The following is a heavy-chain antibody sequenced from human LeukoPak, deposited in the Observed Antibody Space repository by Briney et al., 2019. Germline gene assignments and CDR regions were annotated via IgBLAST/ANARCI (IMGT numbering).Heavy chain of an antibody. CDR3: ARELDGIAVAGTGEDY. CDR1: GYTFTGYY. V-gene: IGHV1-2*02. D-gene: IGHD6-19*01. CDR2: INPNSGGT. Sequence: ASVKVSCKASGYTFTGYYMHWVRQAPGQGLEWMGWINPNSGGTNYAQKFQGRVTMTRDTSISTAYVELSRLRSDDTAVYYCARELDGIAVAGTGEDYWGQGTLVTVSS. J-gene: IGHJ4*02.